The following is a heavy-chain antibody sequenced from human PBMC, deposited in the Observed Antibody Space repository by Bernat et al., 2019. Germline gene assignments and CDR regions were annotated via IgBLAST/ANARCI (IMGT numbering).Heavy chain of an antibody. CDR2: INSSGGSA. J-gene: IGHJ3*02. CDR1: GYTFTSYY. D-gene: IGHD3/OR15-3a*01. CDR3: ARVLGLAASPGALDI. Sequence: QVQLMQSGAEVKKPGASVKVSCKASGYTFTSYYMHWVRQAPGQGLEWMGVINSSGGSATYAQKVQGRVTMTRDTSTGTVYMELSSLRSEDTAVYYCARVLGLAASPGALDIWGQGTMVTVSS. V-gene: IGHV1-46*01.